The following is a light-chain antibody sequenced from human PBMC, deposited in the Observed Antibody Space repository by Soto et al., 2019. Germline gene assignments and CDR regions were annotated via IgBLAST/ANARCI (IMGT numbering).Light chain of an antibody. CDR1: QGISNY. CDR3: QKYDSAPWT. Sequence: DLPMTQSPSSLSASVRDRVTITCPASQGISNYLAWYQQKPGKVPKLLIYAASTLQSGVPSRFSGSGSGTDFTLTISSLQPEDVATYFCQKYDSAPWTFGQGTKVEIK. V-gene: IGKV1-27*01. CDR2: AAS. J-gene: IGKJ1*01.